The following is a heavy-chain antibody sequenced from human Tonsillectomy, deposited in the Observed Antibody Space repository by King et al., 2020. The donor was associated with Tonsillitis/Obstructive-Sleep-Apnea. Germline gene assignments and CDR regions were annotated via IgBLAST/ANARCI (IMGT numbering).Heavy chain of an antibody. V-gene: IGHV1-69*01. CDR2: IIPIFGTA. J-gene: IGHJ6*03. CDR1: GGTFSSYA. CDR3: AEQLAPEQADYYYYYMDV. D-gene: IGHD6-13*01. Sequence: VQLVESGAEVKKPGSSVKVSCKASGGTFSSYAISWVRQAPGQGLEWMGGIIPIFGTANYAQKFQGRVTITADESTSTAYMELSSLRSEDTAVYYCAEQLAPEQADYYYYYMDVWGKGTTVTVSS.